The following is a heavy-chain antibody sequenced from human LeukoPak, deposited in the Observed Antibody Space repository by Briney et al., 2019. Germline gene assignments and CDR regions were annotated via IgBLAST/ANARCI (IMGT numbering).Heavy chain of an antibody. D-gene: IGHD1-26*01. CDR3: ARVRVGATNAIFDH. J-gene: IGHJ4*02. CDR2: INWNGGST. V-gene: IGHV3-20*04. Sequence: GGSLRLSCAASGFTFDDYGMSWVRQAPGKGLEWVSGINWNGGSTGYADSVKGRFTISRDNAKNSLYLQMNSLRAEDTALYYCARVRVGATNAIFDHWGQGTLVTVCS. CDR1: GFTFDDYG.